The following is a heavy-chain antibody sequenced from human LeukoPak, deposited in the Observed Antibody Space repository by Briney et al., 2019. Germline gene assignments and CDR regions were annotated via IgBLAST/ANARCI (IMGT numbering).Heavy chain of an antibody. J-gene: IGHJ4*02. V-gene: IGHV4-59*01. CDR1: GGSISSYY. Sequence: SETLSLTCTVSGGSISSYYWSWIRQPPGKGLEWIGYIYYSGSTNYNPSLKSRVTISVDTSKNQFSLKLSSVTAADTAVYYCARVGAYGSGSRGFDYWGQGTLVTVSS. CDR2: IYYSGST. D-gene: IGHD3-10*01. CDR3: ARVGAYGSGSRGFDY.